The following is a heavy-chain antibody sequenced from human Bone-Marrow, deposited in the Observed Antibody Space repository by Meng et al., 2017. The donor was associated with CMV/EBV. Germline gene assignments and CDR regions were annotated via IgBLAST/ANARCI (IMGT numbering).Heavy chain of an antibody. V-gene: IGHV5-51*01. D-gene: IGHD2-2*01. CDR1: GYSFSTYW. J-gene: IGHJ6*02. CDR3: ARHSVCSSTHCPTTGPYGMDV. Sequence: GGSLRLSCQGSGYSFSTYWIGWVRQMPGKGLEWMGIIYPGDSDTRYSPSFQGQVTISAAKSISSSYLQWSSLKASDTAMYYCARHSVCSSTHCPTTGPYGMDVWGQGTTVAVSS. CDR2: IYPGDSDT.